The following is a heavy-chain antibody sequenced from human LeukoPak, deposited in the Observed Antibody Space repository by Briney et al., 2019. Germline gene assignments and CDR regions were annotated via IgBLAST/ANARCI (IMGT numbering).Heavy chain of an antibody. Sequence: GGSLRLSCAASGFTFSPCTMNWVRQAPGKGLEWVTSISSSSTFIYYADSVRGRFTVSRDNAKNTLYLQVNSLTADGTAVYYCARDQALYFSYGDYWGQGTLVTVSS. V-gene: IGHV3-21*01. CDR2: ISSSSTFI. J-gene: IGHJ4*02. D-gene: IGHD2/OR15-2a*01. CDR1: GFTFSPCT. CDR3: ARDQALYFSYGDY.